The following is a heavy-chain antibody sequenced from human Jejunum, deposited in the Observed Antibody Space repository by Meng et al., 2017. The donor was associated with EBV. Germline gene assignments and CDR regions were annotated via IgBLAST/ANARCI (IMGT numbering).Heavy chain of an antibody. D-gene: IGHD2-8*02. CDR1: GFTFSSYW. V-gene: IGHV3-74*01. J-gene: IGHJ4*02. CDR3: SRDLVGSNDY. CDR2: INEDGATT. Sequence: EVRLVESGGALVQPGGSLRLSCAASGFTFSSYWMHWVRQAPGKGLVWVSRINEDGATTTYADSVKGRFTISRDNAKNTLYLQMNSLRAEDTAVYYCSRDLVGSNDYWGQGTLVTVSS.